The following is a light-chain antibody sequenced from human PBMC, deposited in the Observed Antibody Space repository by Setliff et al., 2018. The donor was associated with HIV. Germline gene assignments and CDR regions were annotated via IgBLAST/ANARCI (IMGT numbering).Light chain of an antibody. CDR3: GSYTLTSTVI. J-gene: IGLJ2*01. V-gene: IGLV2-14*01. CDR1: SSDVGYYNF. Sequence: QSALAQPASVSGSPGHSITISCTGTSSDVGYYNFVSWYQQYPGRAPNVIIYEFSHRPSGISNRFSGSKSGNTASLTISELQTEDEANYYCGSYTLTSTVIFGGGTKVTVL. CDR2: EFS.